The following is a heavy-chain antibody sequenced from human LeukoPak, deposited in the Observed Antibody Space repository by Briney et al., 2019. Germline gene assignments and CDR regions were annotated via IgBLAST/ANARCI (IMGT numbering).Heavy chain of an antibody. V-gene: IGHV3-48*01. D-gene: IGHD6-25*01. CDR1: GFTFSSYW. CDR3: ARFAAGGSYYMDV. Sequence: GGSLRLSCAASGFTFSSYWMNWVRQPPGKGLEWVSNIGTSSTTIYYADSVKGRFTISRDNAKNSLYLQMNSLRADDTAVYYCARFAAGGSYYMDVWGKGTTVTVSS. J-gene: IGHJ6*03. CDR2: IGTSSTTI.